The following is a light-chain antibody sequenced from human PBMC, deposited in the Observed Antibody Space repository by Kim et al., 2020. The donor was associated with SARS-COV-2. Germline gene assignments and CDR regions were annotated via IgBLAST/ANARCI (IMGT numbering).Light chain of an antibody. J-gene: IGKJ5*01. CDR1: QVIRKF. V-gene: IGKV1-33*01. CDR3: QQNDAFPIT. CDR2: DVS. Sequence: GDRVTITCQATQVIRKFLNCYQQRPGKAPQLLIYDVSNLQTGVPPRFSGSGYGTEFTLTISSLQPEDFATYYCQQNDAFPITFGQGTRLEIK.